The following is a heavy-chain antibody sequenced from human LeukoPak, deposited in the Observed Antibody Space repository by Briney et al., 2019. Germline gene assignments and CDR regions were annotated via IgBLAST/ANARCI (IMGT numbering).Heavy chain of an antibody. Sequence: GGSLRLSCAASGFTFSSYWMNWARQAPGKGLEWVASINHNGNVNYYVDSVKGRFTISRDSAKNSLYLQMSNLGAEDTAVYFCARGGGLDVWGQGATVTVSS. D-gene: IGHD3-16*01. J-gene: IGHJ6*02. CDR2: INHNGNVN. V-gene: IGHV3-7*03. CDR3: ARGGGLDV. CDR1: GFTFSSYW.